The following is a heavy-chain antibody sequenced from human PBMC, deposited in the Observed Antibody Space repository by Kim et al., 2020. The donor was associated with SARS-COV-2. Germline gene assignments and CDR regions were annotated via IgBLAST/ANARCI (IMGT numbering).Heavy chain of an antibody. V-gene: IGHV3-30*18. CDR3: AKAGYCSSTSCYTPYYYYYYGMDV. J-gene: IGHJ6*02. CDR1: GFTFSSYG. D-gene: IGHD2-2*02. Sequence: GGSLRLSCAASGFTFSSYGMHWVRQAPGKGLEWVAVISYDGSNKYYADSVKGRFTISRDNSKNTLYLQMNSLRAEDTAVYYCAKAGYCSSTSCYTPYYYYYYGMDVWGQGTTVTVSS. CDR2: ISYDGSNK.